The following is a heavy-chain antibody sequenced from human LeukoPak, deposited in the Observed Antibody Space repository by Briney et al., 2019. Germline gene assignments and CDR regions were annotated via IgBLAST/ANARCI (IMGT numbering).Heavy chain of an antibody. J-gene: IGHJ6*03. CDR2: LNPNSGVT. D-gene: IGHD3-10*01. CDR1: GYNFTDYY. CDR3: ARDLRFGNLYISNYMDV. Sequence: GASVKVSCKTSGYNFTDYYMHWVRQAPGQGLEWMGWLNPNSGVTNYAQKFQGRVTMTRDTSIRTAYMELSRLRSDDTAVYYCARDLRFGNLYISNYMDVWGKGTTVTISS. V-gene: IGHV1-2*02.